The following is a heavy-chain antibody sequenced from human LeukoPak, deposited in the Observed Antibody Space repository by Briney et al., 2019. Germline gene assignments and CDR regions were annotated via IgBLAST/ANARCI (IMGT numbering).Heavy chain of an antibody. D-gene: IGHD6-13*01. Sequence: ASVKVSCKASGGTLSGYAISWVRQAPGQGLEWMGGIIPIYGTPHSAQKFQGRVTITTDESTSTAFMDLSSLRSEDTAVYYCARDQIVDSSSWYADNWFDPWGQGTLVTVSS. V-gene: IGHV1-69*05. CDR1: GGTLSGYA. J-gene: IGHJ5*02. CDR2: IIPIYGTP. CDR3: ARDQIVDSSSWYADNWFDP.